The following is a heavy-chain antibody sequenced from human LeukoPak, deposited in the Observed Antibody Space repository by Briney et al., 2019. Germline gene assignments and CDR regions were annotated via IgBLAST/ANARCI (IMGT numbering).Heavy chain of an antibody. D-gene: IGHD2-2*02. V-gene: IGHV4-34*01. CDR3: ARGRYCSSTSCYRYYYYYYYMDV. J-gene: IGHJ6*03. CDR2: INHSGST. CDR1: GGSFSGYY. Sequence: SETLSLTCAVYGGSFSGYYWSWIRQPPGKGLEWIGEINHSGSTNYNPSLKGRVTISVDTSKNQFSLKLSSVTAADTAVYYCARGRYCSSTSCYRYYYYYYYMDVWGKGTTVTVSS.